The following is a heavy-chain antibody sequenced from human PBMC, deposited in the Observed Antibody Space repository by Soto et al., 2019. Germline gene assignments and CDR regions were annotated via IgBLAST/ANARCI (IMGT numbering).Heavy chain of an antibody. CDR2: IYYSGST. D-gene: IGHD6-13*01. CDR3: ARSIAAAGTASFDFDY. Sequence: PSETLSLTCTVSGGSISSSSYYRGWIRQPPGKGLEWIGSIYYSGSTYYNPSLKSRVTISVDTSKNQFSLKLSSVTAADTAVYYCARSIAAAGTASFDFDYWGQGTLVTVSS. CDR1: GGSISSSSYY. V-gene: IGHV4-39*01. J-gene: IGHJ4*02.